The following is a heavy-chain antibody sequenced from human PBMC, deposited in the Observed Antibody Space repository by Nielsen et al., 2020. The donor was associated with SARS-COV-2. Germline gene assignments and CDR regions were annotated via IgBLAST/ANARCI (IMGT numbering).Heavy chain of an antibody. V-gene: IGHV3-23*01. CDR1: GGSFSGYY. CDR3: ARMMYGMDV. Sequence: ETLSLTCAVYGGSFSGYYWSWIRQSPGKGLEWVSAISGSGGSTYYADSVKGRFTISRDNSKNTLYLQMNSLRAEDTAVYYCARMMYGMDVWGQGTTVTVSS. CDR2: ISGSGGST. J-gene: IGHJ6*02. D-gene: IGHD3-16*01.